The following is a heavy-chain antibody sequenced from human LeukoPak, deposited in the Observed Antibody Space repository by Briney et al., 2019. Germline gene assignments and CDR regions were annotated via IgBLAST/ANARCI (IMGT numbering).Heavy chain of an antibody. CDR2: INPNSGGT. D-gene: IGHD5-18*01. J-gene: IGHJ3*02. CDR3: ARAVDTALGEAFDI. CDR1: GYTFTVYY. V-gene: IGHV1-2*02. Sequence: GASVKVSCTASGYTFTVYYMHWVRQAPGQGLEWMGWINPNSGGTNYAQKFQGRVTMTRDTSSSTAYMELSRLRSDDTAVYYCARAVDTALGEAFDIWGQGTMVTVSS.